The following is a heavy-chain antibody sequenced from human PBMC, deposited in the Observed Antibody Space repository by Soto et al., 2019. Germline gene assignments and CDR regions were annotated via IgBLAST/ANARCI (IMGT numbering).Heavy chain of an antibody. D-gene: IGHD2-2*01. V-gene: IGHV3-21*01. CDR1: GFTFSSYS. Sequence: GSLRLSCAASGFTFSSYSMNWVRQAPGKGLEWVSSISSSSSYIYYADSVKGRFTISRDNAKNSLYLQMNSLRAEDTAVYYCARDERDIVVVPTNYYYYMDVWGKGTTVTVSS. J-gene: IGHJ6*03. CDR2: ISSSSSYI. CDR3: ARDERDIVVVPTNYYYYMDV.